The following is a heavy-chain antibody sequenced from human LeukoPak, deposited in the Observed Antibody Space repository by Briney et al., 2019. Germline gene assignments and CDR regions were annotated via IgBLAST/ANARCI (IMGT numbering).Heavy chain of an antibody. D-gene: IGHD3-3*01. CDR1: GFTVRSNY. V-gene: IGHV3-66*01. J-gene: IGHJ4*02. Sequence: PGGSLRLSCAASGFTVRSNYISWVRQAPGKGLEWVSVIYSGGSTYYADSVKGRFTISRDNSKNTLYLQMNSLRAEDTAVYYCANYDFWTKRFDYWGQGTLVTVSS. CDR2: IYSGGST. CDR3: ANYDFWTKRFDY.